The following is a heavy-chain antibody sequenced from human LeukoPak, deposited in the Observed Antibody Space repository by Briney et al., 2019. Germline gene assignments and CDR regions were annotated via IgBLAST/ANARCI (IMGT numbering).Heavy chain of an antibody. Sequence: SETLSLTCAVSGYSISSGYYWGWIRQPPGKGLEWIGYIYHSGSTYYNPSLKSRVTISVDRSKNQFSLKLSSVTAADTAVYYCARVAHHAPDYWGQGTLVTVSS. CDR1: GYSISSGYY. V-gene: IGHV4-38-2*01. CDR2: IYHSGST. CDR3: ARVAHHAPDY. D-gene: IGHD5-12*01. J-gene: IGHJ4*02.